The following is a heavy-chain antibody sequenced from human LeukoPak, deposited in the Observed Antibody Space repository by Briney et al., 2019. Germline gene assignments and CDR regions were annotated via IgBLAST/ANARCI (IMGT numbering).Heavy chain of an antibody. CDR3: AKVLALAYCGGDCYWNYFDY. D-gene: IGHD2-21*02. CDR2: IKQDGNEK. J-gene: IGHJ4*02. Sequence: GGSLRLSCVASGFTFSSYWMSWVRQAPGKGLEWVANIKQDGNEKYYVDSVKGRFTISRDNAKDSLFLQMNSLRAEDTAVYYCAKVLALAYCGGDCYWNYFDYWGQGTLVTVSS. CDR1: GFTFSSYW. V-gene: IGHV3-7*03.